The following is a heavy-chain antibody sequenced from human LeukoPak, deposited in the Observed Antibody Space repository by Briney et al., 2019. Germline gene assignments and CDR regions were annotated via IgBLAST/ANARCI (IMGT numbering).Heavy chain of an antibody. D-gene: IGHD6-19*01. CDR1: GHTFTGYY. J-gene: IGHJ5*02. Sequence: ASVKVSCKASGHTFTGYYMHWVRQAPGQGLEWMGWINPNSGGTNYAQKFQGRVTMTRDTSISTAYMELSRLRSDDTAVYYCARGIAVAGHNWFDPWGQGTLVTVSS. CDR2: INPNSGGT. V-gene: IGHV1-2*02. CDR3: ARGIAVAGHNWFDP.